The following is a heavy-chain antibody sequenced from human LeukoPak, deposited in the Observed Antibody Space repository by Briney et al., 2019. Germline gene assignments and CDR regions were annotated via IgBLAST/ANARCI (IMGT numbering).Heavy chain of an antibody. CDR2: ISSAGTYT. CDR3: ARDLVSAMGPYYFDY. CDR1: GFSFSDYY. V-gene: IGHV3-11*06. D-gene: IGHD5-18*01. Sequence: KSGGSLRLSCAASGFSFSDYYMSWIRQAPGKGLEWVSFISSAGTYTNYADSVKGRFTISRDNAKNSLYLQMNSPRAEDTAVYYCARDLVSAMGPYYFDYWGQGTLVTASS. J-gene: IGHJ4*02.